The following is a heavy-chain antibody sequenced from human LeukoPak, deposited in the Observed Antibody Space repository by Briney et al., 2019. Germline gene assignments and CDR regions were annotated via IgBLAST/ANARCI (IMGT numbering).Heavy chain of an antibody. V-gene: IGHV3-30*04. Sequence: GGSLRLSCAASGFTFSGYAMHWVRQAPGKGLEWVAVISYDGSNKYYADSVKGRFTISRDNSKNTLYLQMNSLRADDTAVYYCAREVVIFPDYYYYGMDVWGQGTTVTVSS. D-gene: IGHD3-16*01. CDR3: AREVVIFPDYYYYGMDV. CDR1: GFTFSGYA. J-gene: IGHJ6*02. CDR2: ISYDGSNK.